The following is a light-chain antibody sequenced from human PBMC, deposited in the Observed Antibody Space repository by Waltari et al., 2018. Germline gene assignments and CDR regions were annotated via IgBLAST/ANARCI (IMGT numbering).Light chain of an antibody. CDR2: DVG. V-gene: IGLV2-14*01. CDR3: SSYTRSNTWV. CDR1: VNDVAVFNY. Sequence: QSALTQPASVSGSPGQSTTIPCTGTVNDVAVFNYVSWSQQHPGKAPKLMIYDVGKRPSGVSYRFSGSKSGNTASLTISGLQSEDEADYYCSSYTRSNTWVFGGGTKLTVL. J-gene: IGLJ3*02.